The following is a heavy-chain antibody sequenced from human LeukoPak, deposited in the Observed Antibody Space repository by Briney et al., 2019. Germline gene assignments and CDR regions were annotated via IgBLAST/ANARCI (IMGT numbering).Heavy chain of an antibody. J-gene: IGHJ4*02. D-gene: IGHD3-16*01. CDR1: GYTLSVYY. Sequence: RGASVKVSCKASGYTLSVYYMHWVRQVPGQGLEWMGWINPKTGETKYAQNFQGRVTMTRDTSISTAYIELSGLRFDDTAVYYCARDWELRWSQGAFDYWGQGTLLTVSS. CDR3: ARDWELRWSQGAFDY. V-gene: IGHV1-2*02. CDR2: INPKTGET.